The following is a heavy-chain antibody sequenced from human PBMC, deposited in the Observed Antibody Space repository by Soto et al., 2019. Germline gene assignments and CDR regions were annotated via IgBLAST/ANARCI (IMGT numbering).Heavy chain of an antibody. J-gene: IGHJ6*02. CDR3: VMVDNYVTPTPQDV. Sequence: QVQLVQSGDEVKKPWASVKVSCKASGYVFVNYGIAWVRQAPRQGLEWMGWISPYTGNTHSASKVQGRLTMTTDTSTSTAYMDLGSLTSDDTAVYYCVMVDNYVTPTPQDVWGQGTTVTVSS. CDR2: ISPYTGNT. CDR1: GYVFVNYG. V-gene: IGHV1-18*01. D-gene: IGHD3-16*01.